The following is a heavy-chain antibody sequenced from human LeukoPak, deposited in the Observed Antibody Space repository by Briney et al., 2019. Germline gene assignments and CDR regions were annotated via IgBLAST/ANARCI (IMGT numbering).Heavy chain of an antibody. D-gene: IGHD3-22*01. CDR1: GGSISSSSYY. CDR2: IYYRGIT. J-gene: IGHJ4*02. Sequence: PSETLSLTCTVSGGSISSSSYYWGWIRQPPGKRLEWIGSIYYRGITYYNPSLKSRVTISVDTSKNQFSLKLSSVTAADTAVYYCARVVYDSSTYPKSYFDFWGQGTLVTVSS. V-gene: IGHV4-39*07. CDR3: ARVVYDSSTYPKSYFDF.